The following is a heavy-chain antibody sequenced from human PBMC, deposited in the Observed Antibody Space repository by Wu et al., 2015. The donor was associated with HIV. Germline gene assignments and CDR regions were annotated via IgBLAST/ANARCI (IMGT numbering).Heavy chain of an antibody. CDR2: FDPEDDEI. CDR1: GYTLSELS. J-gene: IGHJ4*02. CDR3: ATPDYYDSSGSPAY. V-gene: IGHV1-24*01. Sequence: QVQLVQSGAEVKKPGASLKVSCEVSGYTLSELSMHWVRQAPAKGLEWMGGFDPEDDEIIYAQKFQGRVTMTEDTSTDTAYLELSSLRSEDTAVYYCATPDYYDSSGSPAYWGQGTLVTVSS. D-gene: IGHD3-22*01.